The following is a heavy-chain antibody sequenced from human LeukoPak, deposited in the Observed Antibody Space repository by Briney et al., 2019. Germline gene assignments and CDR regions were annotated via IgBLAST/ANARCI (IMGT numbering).Heavy chain of an antibody. V-gene: IGHV4-59*08. CDR3: ATSKRRKQLLFDY. Sequence: SETLSLTCTVSGGSISSYYWSWIRQPPGKGLEWIGYIYYSGSTNYNPSLKSRVTVSVDTSKNQFSLKLSSVTAADTAVYYCATSKRRKQLLFDYWGQGTLVTVSS. CDR1: GGSISSYY. D-gene: IGHD2-2*01. CDR2: IYYSGST. J-gene: IGHJ4*02.